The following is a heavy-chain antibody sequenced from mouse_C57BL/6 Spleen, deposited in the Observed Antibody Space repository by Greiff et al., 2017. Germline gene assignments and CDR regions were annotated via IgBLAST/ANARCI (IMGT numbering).Heavy chain of an antibody. CDR3: SRSGLGAMGY. V-gene: IGHV1-9*01. CDR2: ILPGCGST. Sequence: QVQLQQSGAELMKPGASVKLSCTATGYTFTGYWIEWVKQRPGHGLEWIGDILPGCGSTNYTEKFKGKATFTADTSSNTAYVQLSSLTTEDSAIYYCSRSGLGAMGYWGQGTSVTVSS. J-gene: IGHJ4*01. D-gene: IGHD3-3*01. CDR1: GYTFTGYW.